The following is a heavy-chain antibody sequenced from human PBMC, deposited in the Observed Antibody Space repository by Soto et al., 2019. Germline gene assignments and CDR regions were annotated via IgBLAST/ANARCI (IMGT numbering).Heavy chain of an antibody. V-gene: IGHV1-69*13. CDR3: ATAEYRYGYYYYGMDV. Sequence: SVKVSCKASGCTFSSYAISWVRQAPGQGLEWMGGIIPIFGTANYAQKFQGRVPITAAESTSTAYMELSSLRSEDTAVYYCATAEYRYGYYYYGMDVWGQGTTVSGSS. CDR2: IIPIFGTA. D-gene: IGHD5-18*01. CDR1: GCTFSSYA. J-gene: IGHJ6*02.